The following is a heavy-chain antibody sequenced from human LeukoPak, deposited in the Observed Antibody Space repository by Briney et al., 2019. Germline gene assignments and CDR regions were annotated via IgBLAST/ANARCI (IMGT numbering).Heavy chain of an antibody. Sequence: GGSLRLSCAASGFTFDDYGMSWVRQAPGKGLEWVSSITSSSSHIYYADSVKGRFTISRDNAKNSLYLQMNSLRAEDTAVYYCAINHRDGYSELGYWGQGTLVTVSS. CDR2: ITSSSSHI. D-gene: IGHD5-24*01. J-gene: IGHJ4*02. CDR1: GFTFDDYG. V-gene: IGHV3-21*01. CDR3: AINHRDGYSELGY.